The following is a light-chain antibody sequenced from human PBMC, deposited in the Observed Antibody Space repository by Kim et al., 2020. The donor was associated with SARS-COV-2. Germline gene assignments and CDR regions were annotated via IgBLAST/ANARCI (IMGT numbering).Light chain of an antibody. CDR2: DVF. Sequence: QSALTQPASVSGSPGQSITIYCTGTSSDVGGYNYVSWYQQHPGKAPKLMIYDVFKRPSGISNRFSGSKSGNTASLTISGLQAEDEADYYCSSYTSSSTLLFGGGTQLTVL. CDR1: SSDVGGYNY. J-gene: IGLJ2*01. CDR3: SSYTSSSTLL. V-gene: IGLV2-14*01.